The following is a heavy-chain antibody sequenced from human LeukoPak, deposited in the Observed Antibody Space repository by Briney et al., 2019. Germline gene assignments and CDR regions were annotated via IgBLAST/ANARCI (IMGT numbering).Heavy chain of an antibody. CDR2: IYHSGST. D-gene: IGHD5-24*01. V-gene: IGHV4-4*02. J-gene: IGHJ5*02. CDR1: GGSISSSNW. Sequence: SGTLSLTCAVSGGSISSSNWWSWVRQPPGKGLEWIGEIYHSGSTNYNPSLKSRVTISVGKSKNQFSLKLSSVTAADTAVYYCARQERGWRQISRFDPWGQGTLVTVSS. CDR3: ARQERGWRQISRFDP.